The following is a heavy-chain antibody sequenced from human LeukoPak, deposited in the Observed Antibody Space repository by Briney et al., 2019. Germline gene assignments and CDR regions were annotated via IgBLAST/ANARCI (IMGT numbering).Heavy chain of an antibody. V-gene: IGHV5-51*01. Sequence: GESLKISCKGSGYSFTSHWIGWVRQMPGKGLEWMGIIYPGASDTRYSPSFQGQVTISADKSISTAYLQWTSLKASDAAMYYCARRTDRSFWYLDYWGQGTLVTVSS. CDR1: GYSFTSHW. CDR2: IYPGASDT. CDR3: ARRTDRSFWYLDY. J-gene: IGHJ4*02.